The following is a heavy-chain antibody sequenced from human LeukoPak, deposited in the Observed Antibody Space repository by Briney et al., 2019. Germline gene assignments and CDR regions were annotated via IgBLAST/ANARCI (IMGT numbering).Heavy chain of an antibody. D-gene: IGHD2-2*02. CDR2: ISSSSSYI. CDR3: ARESNYCSSTSCYTSVPDPIDY. Sequence: GGSLRLSCAASGFTFSSYSMNWVRQAPGKGLEWVSSISSSSSYIYYADSVKGRFTISRNNAKNSLYLQMNSLRAEDTAVYYCARESNYCSSTSCYTSVPDPIDYWGQGTLVTVSS. J-gene: IGHJ4*02. CDR1: GFTFSSYS. V-gene: IGHV3-21*01.